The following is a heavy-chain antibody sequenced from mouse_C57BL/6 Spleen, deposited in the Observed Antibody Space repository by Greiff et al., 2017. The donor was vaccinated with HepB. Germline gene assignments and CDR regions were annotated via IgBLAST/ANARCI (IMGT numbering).Heavy chain of an antibody. CDR1: GFNIKDDY. J-gene: IGHJ3*01. V-gene: IGHV14-4*01. CDR2: IDPENGDT. D-gene: IGHD2-1*01. Sequence: EVQLQQSGAELVRPGASVKLSCTASGFNIKDDYMHWVKQRPEQGLEWIGWIDPENGDTEYASKFQGKATITADTSSNTAYLQLSSLTSEDTAVYYCTLIDYGNFWGQGTLVTVSA. CDR3: TLIDYGNF.